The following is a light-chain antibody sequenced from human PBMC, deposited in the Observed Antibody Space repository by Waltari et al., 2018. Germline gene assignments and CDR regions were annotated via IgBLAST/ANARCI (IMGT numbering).Light chain of an antibody. Sequence: EVVMTQSPATLSVSPGDTATLSCRASQSVDSNLAWYQQKPGQAPKFLIFSASTRATGIPARFSGGGFGTEFTLTINSLQSEDFAVYYFLQYNDWPPLTFGGGTKVEIK. CDR3: LQYNDWPPLT. CDR1: QSVDSN. V-gene: IGKV3-15*01. CDR2: SAS. J-gene: IGKJ4*01.